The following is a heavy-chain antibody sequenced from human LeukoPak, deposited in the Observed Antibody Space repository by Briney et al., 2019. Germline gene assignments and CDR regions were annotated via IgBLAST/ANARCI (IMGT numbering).Heavy chain of an antibody. CDR2: FDPEDGET. CDR3: ATGGVVVPAAMGDHYYYYYYMDV. CDR1: GYTLTELS. D-gene: IGHD2-2*01. V-gene: IGHV1-24*01. J-gene: IGHJ6*03. Sequence: ASVKVPCKVSGYTLTELSMHWVRQAPGKGLEWMGGFDPEDGETIYAQKFQGRVTMTEDTSTDTAYMELSSLRSEDTAVYYCATGGVVVPAAMGDHYYYYYYMDVWGKGTTVTVSS.